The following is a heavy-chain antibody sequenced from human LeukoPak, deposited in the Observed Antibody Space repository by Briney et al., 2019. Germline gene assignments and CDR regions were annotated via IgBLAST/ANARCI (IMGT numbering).Heavy chain of an antibody. D-gene: IGHD3-16*01. Sequence: PGGSLRLSCAASGFTFSSYGMHWVRQAPGKGLEWVAVISYDGSNKYYADSVKGRFTISRDNSKNTLYLQMNSLRAEDTAVYYCAKDIGAFGTFGPRGLDVWGQGTTVTVSS. CDR3: AKDIGAFGTFGPRGLDV. J-gene: IGHJ6*02. V-gene: IGHV3-30*18. CDR2: ISYDGSNK. CDR1: GFTFSSYG.